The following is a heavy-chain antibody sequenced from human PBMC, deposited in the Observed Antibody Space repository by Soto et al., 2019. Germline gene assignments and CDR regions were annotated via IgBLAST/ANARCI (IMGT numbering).Heavy chain of an antibody. CDR3: ARGLRSSSWYRVHYYYYYGIDV. D-gene: IGHD6-13*01. V-gene: IGHV1-69*06. J-gene: IGHJ6*02. CDR1: GDAFTNYY. CDR2: IIPIFGTA. Sequence: GASVKVSCTASGDAFTNYYMHWVRQAPGQGLEWMGGIIPIFGTANYAQKFQGRVTITPDKSTSTAYMELSSLRSEDTAVYYCARGLRSSSWYRVHYYYYYGIDVWGQGTTVTVSS.